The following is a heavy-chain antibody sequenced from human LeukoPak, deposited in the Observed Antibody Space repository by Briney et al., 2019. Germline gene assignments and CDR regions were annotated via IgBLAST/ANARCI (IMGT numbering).Heavy chain of an antibody. V-gene: IGHV4-59*08. CDR2: IYYSGRT. J-gene: IGHJ5*02. Sequence: SETLSLTCTVSGGSISSYYWSWLRQPPGEGLEWIGYIYYSGRTDYNPSLKSRVTISVDTSKNQFSLQVNSVTPEDTAVYYCARYSGTQFGPWGQGTLVTVSS. CDR3: ARYSGTQFGP. CDR1: GGSISSYY. D-gene: IGHD1-26*01.